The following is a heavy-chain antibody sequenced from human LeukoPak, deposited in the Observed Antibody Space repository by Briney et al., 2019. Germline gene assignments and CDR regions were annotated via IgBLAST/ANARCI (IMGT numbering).Heavy chain of an antibody. D-gene: IGHD2-2*01. J-gene: IGHJ5*02. V-gene: IGHV7-4-1*02. CDR1: GYTFNNYA. CDR2: INTNTGNP. Sequence: ASVKVSCKASGYTFNNYAINWVRQAPGQGLEWMGWINTNTGNPTYAQGFTGRFVFSLDTSVRTTYLQISSLKAEDTAVYYCARGRRRIVVVPAAKYNWFDPWGQGTLVTVSS. CDR3: ARGRRRIVVVPAAKYNWFDP.